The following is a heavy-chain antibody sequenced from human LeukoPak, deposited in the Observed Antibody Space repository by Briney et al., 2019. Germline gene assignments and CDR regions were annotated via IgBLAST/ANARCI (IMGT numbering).Heavy chain of an antibody. D-gene: IGHD2-2*01. J-gene: IGHJ6*02. CDR2: ISINGGST. Sequence: GGSLRLSCSASGFTFSSYAMHWVRQTPGKGLEYVSAISINGGSTYYTDSVKGRFTISRDNAKNTLYLQMNSLRAEDTAVYYCAKPGGYCSSTSCFYGMDVWGQGTTVTVSS. CDR3: AKPGGYCSSTSCFYGMDV. V-gene: IGHV3-64D*06. CDR1: GFTFSSYA.